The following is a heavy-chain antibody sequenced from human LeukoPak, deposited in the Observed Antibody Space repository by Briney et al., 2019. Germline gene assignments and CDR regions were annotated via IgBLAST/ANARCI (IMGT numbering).Heavy chain of an antibody. CDR2: INHSGST. CDR3: ARNSDCSGGSCYFPYFDY. V-gene: IGHV4-34*01. J-gene: IGHJ4*02. D-gene: IGHD2-15*01. Sequence: PSETLSLTCAVYGGSFSGYYWSWIRQPPGKGLEWIGEINHSGSTNYNPSLKSRVTISVDTSKSQFSLKLSSVTAADTAVYYCARNSDCSGGSCYFPYFDYWGQGTLVTVSS. CDR1: GGSFSGYY.